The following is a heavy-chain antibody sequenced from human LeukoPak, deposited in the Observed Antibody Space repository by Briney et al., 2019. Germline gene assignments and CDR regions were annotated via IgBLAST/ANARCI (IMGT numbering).Heavy chain of an antibody. CDR3: ARGGRAASYGTYYYYYMDV. Sequence: GASVKVSCKASGGTFSSYAISWVRQATGQGLEWMGGIIPIFGTANYAQKFQGRVTITADESTSTAYMELSSLRSEDTAVYYCARGGRAASYGTYYYYYMDVWGKGTTVTISS. CDR2: IIPIFGTA. D-gene: IGHD5-18*01. J-gene: IGHJ6*03. CDR1: GGTFSSYA. V-gene: IGHV1-69*13.